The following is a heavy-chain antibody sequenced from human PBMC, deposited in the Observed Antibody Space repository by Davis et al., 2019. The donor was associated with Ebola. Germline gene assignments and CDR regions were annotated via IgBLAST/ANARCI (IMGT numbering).Heavy chain of an antibody. V-gene: IGHV4-34*01. CDR2: INDSGST. Sequence: MPSETLSLTCAVYGGSFSGYYWSWIRQPPGNGLEWIGEINDSGSTNYNPSLKSRVTISVDTSKNQFSLRLSSVTAADTAVYYCARGRLIGGYTYGYYNYWGQGTLVTVSS. J-gene: IGHJ4*02. CDR3: ARGRLIGGYTYGYYNY. D-gene: IGHD5-18*01. CDR1: GGSFSGYY.